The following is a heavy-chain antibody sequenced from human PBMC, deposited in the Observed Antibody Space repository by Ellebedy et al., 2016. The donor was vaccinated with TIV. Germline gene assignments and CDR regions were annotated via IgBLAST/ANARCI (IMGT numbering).Heavy chain of an antibody. CDR3: AREGERMPLYYYYYGMDV. D-gene: IGHD1-1*01. V-gene: IGHV4-59*01. CDR1: GGFISSYY. J-gene: IGHJ6*02. CDR2: ISYSGST. Sequence: SETLSLXXTVSGGFISSYYWSWIRQPPGKGLEWLGYISYSGSTNYNPSLKSRVTISVDTSKNQFSLKLSSVTAADTAVYYCAREGERMPLYYYYYGMDVWGQGTTVTVSS.